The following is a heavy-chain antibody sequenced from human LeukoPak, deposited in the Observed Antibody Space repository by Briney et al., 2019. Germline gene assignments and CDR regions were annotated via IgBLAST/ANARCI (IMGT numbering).Heavy chain of an antibody. J-gene: IGHJ5*02. CDR2: ISGSGGST. CDR1: GFTFSSYA. Sequence: QPGGSLRLSCAASGFTFSSYAMSWVRQAPGKGLEWVSAISGSGGSTYYADSVKGRFTISRDNSKDTLYLQMNSLRAEDTALYYCVRIPNSANFPNWFDPWGQGTLVTVSS. CDR3: VRIPNSANFPNWFDP. D-gene: IGHD4/OR15-4a*01. V-gene: IGHV3-23*01.